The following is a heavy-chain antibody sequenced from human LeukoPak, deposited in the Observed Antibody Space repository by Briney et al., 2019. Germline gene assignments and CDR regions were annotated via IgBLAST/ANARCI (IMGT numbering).Heavy chain of an antibody. D-gene: IGHD3-16*02. V-gene: IGHV4-31*03. CDR3: ARAVYDYIWGSYRFDY. J-gene: IGHJ4*02. CDR2: IYYSGST. Sequence: SQTLSLTCTVSGGSISSGGYYWSWIRQHPGKGLEWIGFIYYSGSTYYNPSLKSRVTFSVDTSENQFPLKLSSVNAADTAVYYCARAVYDYIWGSYRFDYWGQGTLVTVSS. CDR1: GGSISSGGYY.